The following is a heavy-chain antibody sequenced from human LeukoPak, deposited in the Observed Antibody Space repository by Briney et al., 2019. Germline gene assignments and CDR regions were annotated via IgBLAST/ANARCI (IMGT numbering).Heavy chain of an antibody. CDR1: GFTFSSYA. V-gene: IGHV3-30*18. CDR2: IASDGRDK. J-gene: IGHJ4*02. CDR3: AKDGARGAAKYYFDY. D-gene: IGHD6-13*01. Sequence: GGSLRLSCAVSGFTFSSYAMHWVRQAPGKGLEWVAVIASDGRDKKYADSVKGRFTITRDNSKNTLYLQMNSLRAEDTAVYYCAKDGARGAAKYYFDYWGQGTLVTVSS.